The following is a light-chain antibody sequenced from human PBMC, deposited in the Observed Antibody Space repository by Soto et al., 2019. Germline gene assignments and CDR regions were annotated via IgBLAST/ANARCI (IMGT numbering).Light chain of an antibody. CDR3: QQRSNWRGIT. CDR2: GAS. V-gene: IGKV3-15*01. Sequence: EIVMTQSPATLSVSPGERATLSFRASQSVSSNLAWYQQKPGQAPRLLINGASTRATGIPARFSGSGSGTDFTLTISSLEPEDFAVYYCQQRSNWRGITFGQGTRLEIK. J-gene: IGKJ5*01. CDR1: QSVSSN.